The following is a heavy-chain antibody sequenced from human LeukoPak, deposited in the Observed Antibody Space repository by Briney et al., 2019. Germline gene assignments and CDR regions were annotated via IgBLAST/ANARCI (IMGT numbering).Heavy chain of an antibody. CDR3: ARDPTIASVGYYFGY. D-gene: IGHD6-13*01. V-gene: IGHV4-31*03. Sequence: PSETLSLTCTVSGGSISNNSYFWSWIRQQPEKGLQWIGSIFYSATTYYNPSLKSRVTISMDTSKTQFSLSLSSVTAADTAVYYCARDPTIASVGYYFGYWGLGTLVTVSS. CDR1: GGSISNNSYF. J-gene: IGHJ4*02. CDR2: IFYSATT.